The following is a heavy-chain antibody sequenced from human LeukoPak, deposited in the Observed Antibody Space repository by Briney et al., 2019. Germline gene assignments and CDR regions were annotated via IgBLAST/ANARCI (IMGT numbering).Heavy chain of an antibody. J-gene: IGHJ4*02. CDR3: ASRNYDILTGYWVYFDY. CDR2: IYHSGST. V-gene: IGHV4-4*02. D-gene: IGHD3-9*01. CDR1: GGSISSSNW. Sequence: SGTLSLTCAVSGGSISSSNWWSWVRQPPGKGLEWIGEIYHSGSTNYNPSLKSRVTISVDKSKNQFSLKLSSVTAADTAVYYCASRNYDILTGYWVYFDYWGQGTLATVSS.